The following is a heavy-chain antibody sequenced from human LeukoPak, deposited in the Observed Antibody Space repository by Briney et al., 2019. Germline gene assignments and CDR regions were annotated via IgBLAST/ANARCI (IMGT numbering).Heavy chain of an antibody. CDR3: AHRNSDYRAFDI. Sequence: SGPTLVKPTQALTLTCTFSGFSLSTSGMYVGWIRQPPVKALEWLALTYWNDDKRYSPSLKSRLTITKDTSKNQVVLAMTNMDPVDTATYYCAHRNSDYRAFDIWGQGTMVTVSS. CDR1: GFSLSTSGMY. CDR2: TYWNDDK. J-gene: IGHJ3*02. D-gene: IGHD4-11*01. V-gene: IGHV2-5*01.